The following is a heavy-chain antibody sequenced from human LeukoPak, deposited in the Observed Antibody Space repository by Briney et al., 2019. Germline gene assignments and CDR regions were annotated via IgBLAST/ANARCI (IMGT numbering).Heavy chain of an antibody. J-gene: IGHJ4*02. Sequence: SETLSLTCTVSGGSISSSSYYWGWIRQPPGKGLEWIGSIYYSGSTYYNPSLKSRVTISVDTSKNQFSLKLSSVTAADTAVYYCARPAYYYDSSGYSYYFDYWGQGTLVTVSS. D-gene: IGHD3-22*01. CDR1: GGSISSSSYY. CDR3: ARPAYYYDSSGYSYYFDY. CDR2: IYYSGST. V-gene: IGHV4-39*01.